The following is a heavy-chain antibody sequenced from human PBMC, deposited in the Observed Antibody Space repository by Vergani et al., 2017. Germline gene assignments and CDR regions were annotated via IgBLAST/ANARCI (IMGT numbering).Heavy chain of an antibody. CDR3: AKDELGFCGDISCLAMDV. Sequence: QVQLVESGGGVVQPGGSLSLSCAASGVSFSCFGMHWVRQAPGKGLEWVAFIRYDGSDKYYVDSVKGRFTISRDNSKNTLYLQVDSLRAEDTAVYYCAKDELGFCGDISCLAMDVWGQGTTVSVSS. D-gene: IGHD2-15*01. CDR1: GVSFSCFG. CDR2: IRYDGSDK. V-gene: IGHV3-30*02. J-gene: IGHJ6*02.